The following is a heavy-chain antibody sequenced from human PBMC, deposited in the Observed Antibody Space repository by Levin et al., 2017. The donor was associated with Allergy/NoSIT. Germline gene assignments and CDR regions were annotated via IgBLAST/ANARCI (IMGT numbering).Heavy chain of an antibody. Sequence: LSLTCAASGFTFSSYSMNWVRQAPGKGLEWVSSISSSSSYIYYADSVKGRFTISRDNAKNSLYLQMNSLRAEDTAVYYCARLGGATPWGQGTLVTVSS. CDR1: GFTFSSYS. D-gene: IGHD1-26*01. CDR3: ARLGGATP. J-gene: IGHJ5*02. CDR2: ISSSSSYI. V-gene: IGHV3-21*01.